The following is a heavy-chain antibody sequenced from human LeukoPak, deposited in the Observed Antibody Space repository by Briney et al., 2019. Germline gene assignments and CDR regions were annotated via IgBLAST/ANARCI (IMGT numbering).Heavy chain of an antibody. J-gene: IGHJ4*02. Sequence: GGSLRLSCAASGFRFSTHWMSWVRQAPGKGLEWVANIKEDGSEKNYVDSVKGRFTISRDNAKNSLFLQMNSLRADDTAVYYCAKDRVLYDILTGYYDYWGQGTLVTVSS. CDR2: IKEDGSEK. CDR3: AKDRVLYDILTGYYDY. CDR1: GFRFSTHW. V-gene: IGHV3-7*01. D-gene: IGHD3-9*01.